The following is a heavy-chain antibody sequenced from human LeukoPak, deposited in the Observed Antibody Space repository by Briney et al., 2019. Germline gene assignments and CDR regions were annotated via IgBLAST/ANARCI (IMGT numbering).Heavy chain of an antibody. Sequence: GASVKVSCTASGYTFTSYAMNWVRQAPGQGLEWMGWINTNTGNPTYAQGFTGRFVFSLDTSVSTAYLQISSLKAEDTAVYYCARYYDFWSGYYSSYYYGMDVWGQGTTVTVSS. V-gene: IGHV7-4-1*02. CDR3: ARYYDFWSGYYSSYYYGMDV. J-gene: IGHJ6*02. D-gene: IGHD3-3*01. CDR2: INTNTGNP. CDR1: GYTFTSYA.